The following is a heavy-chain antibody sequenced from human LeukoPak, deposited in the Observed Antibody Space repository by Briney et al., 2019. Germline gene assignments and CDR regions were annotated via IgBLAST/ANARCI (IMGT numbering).Heavy chain of an antibody. J-gene: IGHJ6*02. CDR1: GFTFSSYD. CDR2: IGTAGDT. D-gene: IGHD2-15*01. Sequence: QPGGSLRLSCAASGFTFSSYDMHWVRQATGKGLEWVSAIGTAGDTYYPGSVKGRFTISRENAKNSLYLQMNSLRAGDTAVYYCAGDGRLYGMDVWGQGTTVTVSS. V-gene: IGHV3-13*01. CDR3: AGDGRLYGMDV.